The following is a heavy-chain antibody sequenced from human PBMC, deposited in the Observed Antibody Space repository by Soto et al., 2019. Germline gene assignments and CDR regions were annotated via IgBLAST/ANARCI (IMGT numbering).Heavy chain of an antibody. CDR1: GFTFSSYA. J-gene: IGHJ5*02. V-gene: IGHV3-30-3*01. Sequence: GGSLRLSCAASGFTFSSYAMHWVRQAPGKGLEWVAVISYDGSNKYYADSVKGRFTISRDNSKNTLYLQMNSLRAEDTAVYYCARDADSTDYGDYPTLNWFDPWGQGTMVTVYS. CDR2: ISYDGSNK. CDR3: ARDADSTDYGDYPTLNWFDP. D-gene: IGHD4-17*01.